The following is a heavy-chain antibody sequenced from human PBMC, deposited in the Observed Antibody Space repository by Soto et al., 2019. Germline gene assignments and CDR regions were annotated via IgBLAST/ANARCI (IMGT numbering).Heavy chain of an antibody. D-gene: IGHD6-19*01. J-gene: IGHJ5*02. CDR3: ARPYSSGWDWFDP. Sequence: GGSLRLSCAASGFTFSSYWMHWVRQAPGKGLVWVSRINSDGSSTSYADSVKGRFTISRDNAKNTLYLQMNSLRAEDTAVYYCARPYSSGWDWFDPWGQGTLVTVSS. CDR2: INSDGSST. V-gene: IGHV3-74*01. CDR1: GFTFSSYW.